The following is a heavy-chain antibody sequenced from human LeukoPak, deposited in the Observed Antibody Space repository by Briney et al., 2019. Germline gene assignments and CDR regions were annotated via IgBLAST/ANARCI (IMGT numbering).Heavy chain of an antibody. CDR3: ARDEGYSSSSPFDP. CDR2: ISSSSSYI. J-gene: IGHJ5*02. Sequence: GGSLRLSCAASGFTFSSYSMNWVRQAPGKGLEWVSSISSSSSYIYYADSVKGRFTISRDNAKNSLYPQINSLRAEDTAVYYCARDEGYSSSSPFDPWGQGTLVTVSS. V-gene: IGHV3-21*01. D-gene: IGHD6-6*01. CDR1: GFTFSSYS.